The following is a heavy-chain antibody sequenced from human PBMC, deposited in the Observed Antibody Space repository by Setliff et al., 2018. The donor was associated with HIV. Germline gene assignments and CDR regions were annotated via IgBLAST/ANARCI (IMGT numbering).Heavy chain of an antibody. CDR1: GYTFTSYH. J-gene: IGHJ3*02. V-gene: IGHV1-8*02. Sequence: GASVKVSCKASGYTFTSYHINWVRQAAGQGLEWMGWMNPNSGNTGYAQRFQGRLTMTRNTSISTAYMELNSLMSEDTAVYFCAIRREVVVATTRRGLDIWGQGTMVTVSS. CDR3: AIRREVVVATTRRGLDI. CDR2: MNPNSGNT. D-gene: IGHD2-15*01.